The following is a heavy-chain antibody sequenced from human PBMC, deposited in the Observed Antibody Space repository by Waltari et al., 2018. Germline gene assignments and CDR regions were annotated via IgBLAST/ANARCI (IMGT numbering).Heavy chain of an antibody. D-gene: IGHD4-4*01. V-gene: IGHV3-7*01. J-gene: IGHJ4*02. CDR3: ARDGGDYINRHSDC. CDR2: INLDGSET. Sequence: EVQLVESGGGLVQPGGSLRLSCAASGFTFTSYWMSWVRQAPGKGLEWVASINLDGSETNYVDSVTGRFTISRDNAKNSLSLQMNSLGAEDTAVYYCARDGGDYINRHSDCWGQGTLVTVSS. CDR1: GFTFTSYW.